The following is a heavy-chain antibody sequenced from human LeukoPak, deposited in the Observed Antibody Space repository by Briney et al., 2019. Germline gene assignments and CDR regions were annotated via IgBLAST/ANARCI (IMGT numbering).Heavy chain of an antibody. Sequence: QPGGSLRLSCAASGFTFSSYGMHWVRKAPGKGLEWVAVIWYNGSNKYYADSVKGRFTISRDNSKNTLYLQMNSLRAEDTAVYYCARGGPSDYWGQGTLVTVSS. V-gene: IGHV3-33*01. CDR2: IWYNGSNK. CDR1: GFTFSSYG. CDR3: ARGGPSDY. J-gene: IGHJ4*02.